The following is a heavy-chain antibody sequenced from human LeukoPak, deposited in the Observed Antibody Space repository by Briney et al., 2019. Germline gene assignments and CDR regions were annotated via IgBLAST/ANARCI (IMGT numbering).Heavy chain of an antibody. V-gene: IGHV4-59*01. D-gene: IGHD5-18*01. CDR1: GGSISSYY. Sequence: SETLSLTCTVSGGSISSYYWCWIRQPPEKGLEWIGYIYYSGSTNYNPSLKSRVTISVDTSKNQFSLKLSSVTAADTAVYYCARTTEGGYTYDYFYYYYMDVWGKGTTVTISS. J-gene: IGHJ6*03. CDR2: IYYSGST. CDR3: ARTTEGGYTYDYFYYYYMDV.